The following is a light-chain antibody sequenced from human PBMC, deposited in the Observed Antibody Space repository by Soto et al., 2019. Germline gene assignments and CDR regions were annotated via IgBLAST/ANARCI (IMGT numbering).Light chain of an antibody. CDR1: SSNVGGNP. V-gene: IGLV1-44*01. CDR2: TNT. J-gene: IGLJ1*01. CDR3: ASWDDSLNGPV. Sequence: VLTQPPSASGTPGQRVTISCSGSSSNVGGNPVNWYQHVPTTAPKLLIYTNTQRPSGVPDRFSGSKSGTSASLAISGLQSEDEADYYCASWDDSLNGPVFGTGTRSPS.